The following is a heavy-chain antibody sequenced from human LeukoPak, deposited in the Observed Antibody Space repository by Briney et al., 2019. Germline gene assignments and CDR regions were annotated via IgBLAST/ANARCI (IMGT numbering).Heavy chain of an antibody. D-gene: IGHD3-22*01. CDR2: FNREDGEP. V-gene: IGHV1-24*01. CDR1: GYTLTDFS. CDR3: ATLDSYYDNSGRPLVPD. Sequence: ASLKVSCKVSGYTLTDFSMNWVRQAPGKGLEWMGGFNREDGEPIYATHFQGRVTVTEDTSPDTAYMELSSLSSEDTAVYYCATLDSYYDNSGRPLVPDWGQGTPVTVSS. J-gene: IGHJ4*02.